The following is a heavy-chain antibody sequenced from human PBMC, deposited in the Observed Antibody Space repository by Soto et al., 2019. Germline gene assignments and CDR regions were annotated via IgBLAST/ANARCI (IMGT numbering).Heavy chain of an antibody. CDR3: AKGEYCSGGSCYPRVPFDY. D-gene: IGHD2-15*01. CDR1: GFTFSSYG. V-gene: IGHV3-30*18. J-gene: IGHJ4*02. Sequence: QVQLVESGGGVVQPGRSLRLSCAASGFTFSSYGMHWVRQAPGKGLEWVAVISYDGSNKYYADSVKGRFTISRDNSKNTVYLQMNSLSAEDTAVYYCAKGEYCSGGSCYPRVPFDYWGQGTLVTVSS. CDR2: ISYDGSNK.